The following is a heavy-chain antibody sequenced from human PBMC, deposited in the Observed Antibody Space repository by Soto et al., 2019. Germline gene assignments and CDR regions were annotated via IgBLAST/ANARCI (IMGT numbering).Heavy chain of an antibody. J-gene: IGHJ3*02. D-gene: IGHD3-22*01. CDR2: IYYSGST. V-gene: IGHV4-59*01. Sequence: SETLSLTXTVSGGSISSYYWSWIRQPPGKGLEWIGYIYYSGSTNYNPSLKSRVTISVDTSKNQFSLKLSSVTAADTAVYYCARSGAYYYDSSGWTRGAFDIWGQGTMVTVSS. CDR3: ARSGAYYYDSSGWTRGAFDI. CDR1: GGSISSYY.